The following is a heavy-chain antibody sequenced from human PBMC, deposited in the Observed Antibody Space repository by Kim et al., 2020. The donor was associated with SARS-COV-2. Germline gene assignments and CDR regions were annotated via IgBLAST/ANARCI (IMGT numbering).Heavy chain of an antibody. V-gene: IGHV3-9*01. CDR3: AKASLRFLEWLPQDY. D-gene: IGHD3-3*01. Sequence: GGSLRLSCAASGFTFDDYAMHWVRQAPGKGLEWVSGISWNSGSIGYADSVKGRFTISRDNAKNSLYLQMNSLRAEDTALYYCAKASLRFLEWLPQDYWGQGTLVTVSS. CDR2: ISWNSGSI. CDR1: GFTFDDYA. J-gene: IGHJ4*02.